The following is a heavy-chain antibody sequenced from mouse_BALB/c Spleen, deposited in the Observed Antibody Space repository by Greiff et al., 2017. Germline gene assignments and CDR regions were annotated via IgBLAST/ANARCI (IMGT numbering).Heavy chain of an antibody. CDR1: GFTFSSYA. J-gene: IGHJ4*01. CDR2: ISSGGSYT. Sequence: DVMLVESGGGLVKPGGSLKLSCAASGFTFSSYAMSWVRQSPEKRLEWVAEISSGGSYTYYPDTVTGRFTISRDNAKNTLYLEMSSLRSEDTAMYYCARAVSYYAMDYWGQGTSVTVSS. V-gene: IGHV5-9-4*01. CDR3: ARAVSYYAMDY.